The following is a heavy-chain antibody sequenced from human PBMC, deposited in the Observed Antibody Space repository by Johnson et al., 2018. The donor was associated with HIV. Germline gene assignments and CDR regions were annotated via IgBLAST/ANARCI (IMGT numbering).Heavy chain of an antibody. J-gene: IGHJ3*02. Sequence: QVQLVESGGGVVQPGRSLRLSCAASGFTFSSYGMHWVRQAPGKGLEWVAVIWYDGSNKYYADSVKGRFTISRDNSKNTLYLQMNSLRAEDTDVYYCARVRRSGTYYVDAFDIWGQGTMVTVSS. V-gene: IGHV3-30*19. CDR2: IWYDGSNK. D-gene: IGHD1-26*01. CDR1: GFTFSSYG. CDR3: ARVRRSGTYYVDAFDI.